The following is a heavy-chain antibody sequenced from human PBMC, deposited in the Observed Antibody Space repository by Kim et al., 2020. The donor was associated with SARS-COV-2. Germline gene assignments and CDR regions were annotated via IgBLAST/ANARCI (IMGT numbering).Heavy chain of an antibody. V-gene: IGHV3-13*01. J-gene: IGHJ5*02. Sequence: SVKGRFTISRENAKNSLYLQMNSLRAGDTAVYYCARAGYSSSWYGGFDPWGQGTLVTVSS. D-gene: IGHD6-13*01. CDR3: ARAGYSSSWYGGFDP.